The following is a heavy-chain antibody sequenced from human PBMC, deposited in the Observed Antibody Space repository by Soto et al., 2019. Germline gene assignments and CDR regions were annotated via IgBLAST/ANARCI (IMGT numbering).Heavy chain of an antibody. CDR2: INPDNGGT. Sequence: ASVKVSCKASGYTFAGPSIHWVRQAPGQGLEWMGWINPDNGGTNDAQRFQGRVTMTRDTSISTAYMELSNLRSDDTAVYYCAISRDCSGYCYTNALYYFEYWGQGAMVTVSS. J-gene: IGHJ4*02. CDR3: AISRDCSGYCYTNALYYFEY. V-gene: IGHV1-2*02. CDR1: GYTFAGPS. D-gene: IGHD2-21*02.